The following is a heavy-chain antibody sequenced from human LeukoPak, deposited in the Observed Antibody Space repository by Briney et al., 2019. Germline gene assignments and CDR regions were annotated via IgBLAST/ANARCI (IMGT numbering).Heavy chain of an antibody. D-gene: IGHD6-13*01. J-gene: IGHJ4*02. CDR3: ARGSSTWYFEY. CDR2: TSAYTGNT. Sequence: ASVKVSCKASGYTFSTYGISWVRQAPGQGLEWMGRTSAYTGNTNYAQKFQGKVTMTTDTSTSTAYMELRSLTPDDTAVYYCARGSSTWYFEYWGQGTLVTVSS. V-gene: IGHV1-18*01. CDR1: GYTFSTYG.